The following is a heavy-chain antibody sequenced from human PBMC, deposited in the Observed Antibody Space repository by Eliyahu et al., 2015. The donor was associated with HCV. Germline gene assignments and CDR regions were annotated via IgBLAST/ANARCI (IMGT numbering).Heavy chain of an antibody. V-gene: IGHV4-39*01. CDR3: ARPLVAGGGFDY. D-gene: IGHD6-19*01. J-gene: IGHJ4*02. Sequence: QLQLQESGPGLVKPSETLSLTCSVSGGSISSSDYYWGWIRQPPGKGLEWIGSIYYSGTTDYNPSLKSRLTISVDTSKKQVSLKLNSVTAADTAVYYCARPLVAGGGFDYWGQGILVTVSP. CDR2: IYYSGTT. CDR1: GGSISSSDYY.